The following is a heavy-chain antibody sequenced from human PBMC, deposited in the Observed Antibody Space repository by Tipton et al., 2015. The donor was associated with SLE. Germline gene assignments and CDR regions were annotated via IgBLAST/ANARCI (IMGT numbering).Heavy chain of an antibody. CDR1: GGSMNAKTYS. V-gene: IGHV4-39*07. CDR2: FFYSGSP. Sequence: TLSLTCTVSGGSMNAKTYSWAWIRQPPGKGLEWIGSFFYSGSPFYNPSLESRVSTSLDTSKNQFSLKMSSVTAADTAIYYCAREGDSSANFYYHGVNVWGQGTTVTVSS. D-gene: IGHD2-21*01. CDR3: AREGDSSANFYYHGVNV. J-gene: IGHJ6*02.